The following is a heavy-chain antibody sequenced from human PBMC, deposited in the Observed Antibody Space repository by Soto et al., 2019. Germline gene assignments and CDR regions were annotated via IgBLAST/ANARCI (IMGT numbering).Heavy chain of an antibody. J-gene: IGHJ4*03. CDR3: TRDGGGFGELLLNSYYDFDL. D-gene: IGHD3-10*01. V-gene: IGHV3-30*04. CDR2: ISYDGSNA. CDR1: GFSFSTYA. Sequence: GGSLRLSCTASGFSFSTYAIYWVRQAPGKGLEWVAIISYDGSNAQYADSTKGRFTIARDNSQKTLYLQIPRLTGEETAVYYCTRDGGGFGELLLNSYYDFDLWGQGNLVTVSS.